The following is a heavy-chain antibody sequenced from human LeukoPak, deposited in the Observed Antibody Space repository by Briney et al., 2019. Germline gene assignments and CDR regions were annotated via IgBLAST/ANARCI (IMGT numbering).Heavy chain of an antibody. D-gene: IGHD3-22*01. CDR1: GFTFDDYG. CDR3: ARDIYYDSSGYLY. Sequence: AGGSLRLSCAASGFTFDDYGMSWVRQAPGKGLEWVSGINWNGGGTGYADSVKGRFTISRDNAKNSLYLQMNSLRAEDTALYYCARDIYYDSSGYLYWGQGTLVTVSS. V-gene: IGHV3-20*04. J-gene: IGHJ4*02. CDR2: INWNGGGT.